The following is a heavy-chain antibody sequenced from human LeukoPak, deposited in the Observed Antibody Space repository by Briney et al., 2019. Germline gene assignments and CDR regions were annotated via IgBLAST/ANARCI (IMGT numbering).Heavy chain of an antibody. Sequence: GGSLRLSCAASGFTFSIYTMNWVRQAPGKGLEWVSAISGRGDRTYYADSVKGRFTISRDNSKNTLYLQMNSLRAEDTAVYYCAKEQSSSGFFDYWGQGTLVTVSS. CDR3: AKEQSSSGFFDY. CDR1: GFTFSIYT. V-gene: IGHV3-23*01. D-gene: IGHD6-6*01. J-gene: IGHJ4*02. CDR2: ISGRGDRT.